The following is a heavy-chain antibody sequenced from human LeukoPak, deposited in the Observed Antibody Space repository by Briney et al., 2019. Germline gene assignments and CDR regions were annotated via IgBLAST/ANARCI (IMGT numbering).Heavy chain of an antibody. Sequence: GGSLRLSCAASGFTFGSYWMSWVRQAPGKRLEWVATIKEDGSDKYYVDSVKGRFTISRDNVKNSVYLQRNSLRAEDTAVYYCARETNLGTGGQGTLVTVSS. CDR1: GFTFGSYW. J-gene: IGHJ4*02. D-gene: IGHD2-8*02. CDR2: IKEDGSDK. V-gene: IGHV3-7*05. CDR3: ARETNLGT.